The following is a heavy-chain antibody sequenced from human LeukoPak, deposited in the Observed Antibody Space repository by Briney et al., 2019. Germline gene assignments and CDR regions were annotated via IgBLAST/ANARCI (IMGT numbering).Heavy chain of an antibody. V-gene: IGHV4-39*01. CDR2: IYYSGST. D-gene: IGHD6-25*01. CDR3: ARGRSAADGFDY. CDR1: GGSISSSSYY. Sequence: SETLSLTCTVSGGSISSSSYYWGWIRQPPGKGLEWIGSIYYSGSTYYNPSLKSRVTISVDTSKNQFSLKLSSVTAADTAVYYCARGRSAADGFDYRGQGTLVTVSS. J-gene: IGHJ4*02.